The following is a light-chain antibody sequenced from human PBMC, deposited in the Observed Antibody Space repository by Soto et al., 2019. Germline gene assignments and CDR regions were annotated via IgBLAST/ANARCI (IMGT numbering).Light chain of an antibody. CDR3: QQYNNWPTWT. V-gene: IGKV3-15*01. J-gene: IGKJ1*01. Sequence: EIVLTQSPGTLSLSPGERATLSCRASQSVTTNMAWYQQKPAQAPRLXXYGASTRANGIPARFSGSGSGTDLTLTISSLQSEDFAVYYCQQYNNWPTWTFGQGTKVDIK. CDR2: GAS. CDR1: QSVTTN.